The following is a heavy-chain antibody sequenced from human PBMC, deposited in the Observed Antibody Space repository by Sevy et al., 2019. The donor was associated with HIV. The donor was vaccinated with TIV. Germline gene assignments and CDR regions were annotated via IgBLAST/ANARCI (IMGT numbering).Heavy chain of an antibody. Sequence: GWSLRLSCAASGFTFSSYSMNWVRQAPGKGLEWVSSISSSSSYIYYADSVKGRFTISRDNAKNSLYLQMNSLRAEDTAVYYCARESPEGYSSSWYWVRWFDPWGQGTLVTVSS. D-gene: IGHD6-13*01. J-gene: IGHJ5*02. CDR1: GFTFSSYS. CDR2: ISSSSSYI. CDR3: ARESPEGYSSSWYWVRWFDP. V-gene: IGHV3-21*01.